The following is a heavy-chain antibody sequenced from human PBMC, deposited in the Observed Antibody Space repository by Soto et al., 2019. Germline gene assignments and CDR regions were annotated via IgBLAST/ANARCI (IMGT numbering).Heavy chain of an antibody. J-gene: IGHJ6*02. D-gene: IGHD4-4*01. Sequence: GGSLRLSCAASGFPFSSYATSWVRQAPGKGLEWVAASTGAGGSTYKVDSEKGRFTISRDNSKKTVYLQLDGLRAEDTAIYYCAKGHSDYQGDYNYYGMDVWGQGTTVTVSS. CDR3: AKGHSDYQGDYNYYGMDV. V-gene: IGHV3-23*01. CDR2: STGAGGST. CDR1: GFPFSSYA.